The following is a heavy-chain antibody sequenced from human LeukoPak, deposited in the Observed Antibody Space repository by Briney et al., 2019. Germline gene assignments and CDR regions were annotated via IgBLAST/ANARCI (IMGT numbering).Heavy chain of an antibody. J-gene: IGHJ5*02. D-gene: IGHD6-13*01. V-gene: IGHV4-34*01. CDR2: INHSGST. CDR3: ARGIAAAGKGLRRFDP. Sequence: SETLSLTCAVYGGSFSGYYWSWIRQPPGKGLEWIGEINHSGSTNYNPSLKSRVTISVDTSKNQFSLKLSSVTAADTAVYYCARGIAAAGKGLRRFDPWGQGTLVTVSS. CDR1: GGSFSGYY.